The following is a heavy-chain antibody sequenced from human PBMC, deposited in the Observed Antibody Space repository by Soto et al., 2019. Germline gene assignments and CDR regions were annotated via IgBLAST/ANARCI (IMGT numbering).Heavy chain of an antibody. CDR3: ARDVDGDYAGYYFDY. Sequence: ASVKVSCKASGYTFTGYYMHWLLQAPGQGLEWMGWINPNSGGTNYAQKFQGWVTMTRDTSISTAYMELSRLRSDDTAVYYCARDVDGDYAGYYFDYWGQGTLVTVSS. J-gene: IGHJ4*02. CDR2: INPNSGGT. CDR1: GYTFTGYY. D-gene: IGHD4-17*01. V-gene: IGHV1-2*04.